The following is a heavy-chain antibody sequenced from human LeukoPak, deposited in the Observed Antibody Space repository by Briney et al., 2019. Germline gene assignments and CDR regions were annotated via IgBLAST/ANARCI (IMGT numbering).Heavy chain of an antibody. CDR1: GGSFSGYY. V-gene: IGHV4-34*01. Sequence: SETLSPPCAVYGGSFSGYYWSWIRQPPGKGLEWIGEINHSGSTNYNPSLKSRVTISVDTSKNQFSLKLSSVTAADTAVYYCARGIRITMVRGVIYDYWGQGSLVTVSS. CDR2: INHSGST. D-gene: IGHD3-10*01. CDR3: ARGIRITMVRGVIYDY. J-gene: IGHJ4*02.